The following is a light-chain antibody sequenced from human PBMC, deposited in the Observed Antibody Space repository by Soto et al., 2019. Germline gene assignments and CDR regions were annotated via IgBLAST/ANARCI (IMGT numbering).Light chain of an antibody. CDR2: WAS. CDR1: QSVLYSSNNKNY. CDR3: QQYYSTPRT. Sequence: DIVMTQSPDSLAVSLGERATINCKSSQSVLYSSNNKNYLAWYQQKPRQPPKLLIYWASTRESGVPDRFSGSGSGTDFTLTISSLQAEDVAVYYCQQYYSTPRTFGQGTKVDI. J-gene: IGKJ1*01. V-gene: IGKV4-1*01.